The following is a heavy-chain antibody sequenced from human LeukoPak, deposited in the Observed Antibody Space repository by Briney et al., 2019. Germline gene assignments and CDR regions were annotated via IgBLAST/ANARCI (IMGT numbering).Heavy chain of an antibody. CDR3: AKTPSGTYYRYFDF. CDR1: GFSVTNNY. V-gene: IGHV3-23*01. J-gene: IGHJ4*02. D-gene: IGHD1-26*01. CDR2: ISGSVGST. Sequence: PGGSLRLSCAVSGFSVTNNYVSWVRQAPGKGLEWVSAISGSVGSTYYADSVKGRFTISRDNSKNTLYVQMNSLRVEDTAVYFCAKTPSGTYYRYFDFWGQGTLVTVSS.